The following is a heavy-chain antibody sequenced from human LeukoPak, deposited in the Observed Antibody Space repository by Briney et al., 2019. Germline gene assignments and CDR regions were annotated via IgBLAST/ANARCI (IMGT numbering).Heavy chain of an antibody. D-gene: IGHD3-16*02. J-gene: IGHJ4*02. Sequence: PGGSLRLSCAASGFTFSNYGMSWVRQAPGRGLEWVSGISGSGGTTYCADSVKGRFTISRDNSKNTLYLQMNSLRAEDTAVYYCAKDIYDYVWGSYRNGLYYFDYWGQGTLVTVSS. CDR3: AKDIYDYVWGSYRNGLYYFDY. CDR2: ISGSGGTT. V-gene: IGHV3-23*01. CDR1: GFTFSNYG.